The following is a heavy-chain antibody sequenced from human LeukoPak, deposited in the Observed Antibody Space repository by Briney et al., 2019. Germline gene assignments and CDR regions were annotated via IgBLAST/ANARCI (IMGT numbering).Heavy chain of an antibody. CDR3: AKLVKYFYGSETYYFFEH. CDR2: IKQDGTEK. CDR1: GFSFTTYW. V-gene: IGHV3-7*01. D-gene: IGHD3-10*01. J-gene: IGHJ4*02. Sequence: PGGSLRLSCAASGFSFTTYWMGWVRQAPGKGLEWVANIKQDGTEKYYVDSVKGRFTISRDNAKNSLYLQMNSLRVEDTAVYYCAKLVKYFYGSETYYFFEHWGQGTPVTASS.